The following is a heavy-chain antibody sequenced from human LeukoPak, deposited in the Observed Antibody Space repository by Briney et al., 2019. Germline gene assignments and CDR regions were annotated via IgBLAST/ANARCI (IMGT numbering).Heavy chain of an antibody. CDR3: TKSNCGGDCKGPGGYYYYGMDV. J-gene: IGHJ6*02. D-gene: IGHD2-21*02. CDR1: GFTFSSYA. Sequence: GGSLRLSCAASGFTFSSYAMSWVRQAPGKGLEWVSAISGSGGSTYYADSVKGRFTISRDNSKNTLYLQMNSLRAEDTAVYYCTKSNCGGDCKGPGGYYYYGMDVWGQGTTVTVSS. CDR2: ISGSGGST. V-gene: IGHV3-23*01.